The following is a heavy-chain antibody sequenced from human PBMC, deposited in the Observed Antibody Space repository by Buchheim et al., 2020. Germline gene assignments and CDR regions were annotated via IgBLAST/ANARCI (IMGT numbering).Heavy chain of an antibody. J-gene: IGHJ6*02. CDR1: GFTFSSYG. Sequence: QVQLVESGGGVVQPGRSLRLSCAASGFTFSSYGMHWVRQAPGKGLEWVAVIWYDGSNKYYADSVKGRFTISRDNSKNTLYLQMNSLRAEDTAVYYCARDPGRRFYDFWSGYHYYYYGMDVWGQGTT. CDR3: ARDPGRRFYDFWSGYHYYYYGMDV. V-gene: IGHV3-33*01. CDR2: IWYDGSNK. D-gene: IGHD3-3*01.